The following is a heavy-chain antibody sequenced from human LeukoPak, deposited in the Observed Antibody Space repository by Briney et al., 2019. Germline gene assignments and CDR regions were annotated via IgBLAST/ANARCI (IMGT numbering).Heavy chain of an antibody. CDR3: ARDVGRTYYYDSRGIDY. Sequence: PGGSLRLSCAASGFTFSSYWTSWVRQAPGKGLEWVANIKQDGSEKYYVDSVKGRFTISRDNAKNSLYLQMNSLRAEDTAAYYCARDVGRTYYYDSRGIDYWGQGTLVTVSS. CDR2: IKQDGSEK. D-gene: IGHD3-22*01. J-gene: IGHJ4*02. CDR1: GFTFSSYW. V-gene: IGHV3-7*01.